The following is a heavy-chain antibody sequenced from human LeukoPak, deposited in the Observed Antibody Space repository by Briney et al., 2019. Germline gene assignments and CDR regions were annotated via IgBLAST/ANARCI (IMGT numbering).Heavy chain of an antibody. V-gene: IGHV3-23*01. Sequence: PGGSLRLSCAASGFTFSSYAMSWVRQAPGKGLEWVSAISGSGGSTYYADSVKGQFTISRDNSKNTLYLQMNSLRAEDTAVYYCATIYFDWLFRFDPWGQGTLVTVSS. J-gene: IGHJ5*02. CDR3: ATIYFDWLFRFDP. D-gene: IGHD3-9*01. CDR1: GFTFSSYA. CDR2: ISGSGGST.